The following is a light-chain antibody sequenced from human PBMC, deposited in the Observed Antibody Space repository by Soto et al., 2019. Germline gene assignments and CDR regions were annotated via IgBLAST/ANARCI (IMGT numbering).Light chain of an antibody. CDR3: ALYMGSGIWV. J-gene: IGLJ3*02. CDR1: SGSVSTSRY. CDR2: SSN. V-gene: IGLV8-61*01. Sequence: QAVVTQEPSFSVSPGGTVTLTCGLSSGSVSTSRYPSWYQQTPGQAPRKRMHSSNTRYSGVPDRFSGSILGNKAALTITGAQADDEAYYYCALYMGSGIWVFGGGTKVTVL.